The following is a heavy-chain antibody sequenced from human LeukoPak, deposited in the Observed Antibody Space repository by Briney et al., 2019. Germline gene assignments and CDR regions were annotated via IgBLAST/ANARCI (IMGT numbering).Heavy chain of an antibody. CDR1: GGSISSGGYY. J-gene: IGHJ1*01. Sequence: PSETLSLTCTVSGGSISSGGYYWGWLRQHPGKGLEWIGYIYYSGSTYYNPSLKSRITISVDTSKTQFSLKLSSVTVAATAVYYCARYSSSCYLDAEYFQHCGQGTLVTVSS. CDR2: IYYSGST. V-gene: IGHV4-31*03. D-gene: IGHD6-13*01. CDR3: ARYSSSCYLDAEYFQH.